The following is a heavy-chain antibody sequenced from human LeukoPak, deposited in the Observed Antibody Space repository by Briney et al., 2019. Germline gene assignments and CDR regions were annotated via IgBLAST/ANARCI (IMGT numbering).Heavy chain of an antibody. J-gene: IGHJ4*02. CDR2: IRYDGSTK. Sequence: GGSLRLSCAASGFTFSSYGMHWVRQAPGKGLEWVGFIRYDGSTKYYADAVKGRFTISRDNSKNTLYLQMGSLRAEDTAVYYCAKRYYDPSGYYSLGYWGQGTLVTVSS. D-gene: IGHD3-22*01. CDR1: GFTFSSYG. CDR3: AKRYYDPSGYYSLGY. V-gene: IGHV3-30*02.